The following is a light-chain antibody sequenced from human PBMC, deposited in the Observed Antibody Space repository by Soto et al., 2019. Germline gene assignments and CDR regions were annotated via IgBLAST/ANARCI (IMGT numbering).Light chain of an antibody. CDR3: AAWDDSLNGPYVV. CDR1: SSNIGSNT. J-gene: IGLJ2*01. CDR2: SKN. V-gene: IGLV1-44*01. Sequence: QSVLTQPPSASGTPGQRVTISCSGSSSNIGSNTVNWYQQLPGTAPKLLIYSKNQRPSGVPDRFSGSKSGTSASLAISGLQSEDEADYYCAAWDDSLNGPYVVFGGGTKLTVL.